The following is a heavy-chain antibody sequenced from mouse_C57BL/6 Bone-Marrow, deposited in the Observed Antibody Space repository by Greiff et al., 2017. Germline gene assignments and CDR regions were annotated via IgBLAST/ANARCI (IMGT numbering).Heavy chain of an antibody. Sequence: EVKVVESGGGLVQPGGSLKLSCAASGFTFSDYYMYWVRQTPEKRLEWVAYISNGGGSTYYPDTVKGRFTISRDNAKNTLYLQMSRLKSEDTAMYYCARQNYSNFLAMDYWGQGTSVTVSS. CDR1: GFTFSDYY. J-gene: IGHJ4*01. CDR2: ISNGGGST. CDR3: ARQNYSNFLAMDY. D-gene: IGHD2-5*01. V-gene: IGHV5-12*01.